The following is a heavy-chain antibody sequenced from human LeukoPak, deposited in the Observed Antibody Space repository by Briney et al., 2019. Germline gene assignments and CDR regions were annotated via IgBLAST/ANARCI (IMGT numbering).Heavy chain of an antibody. CDR3: AGVWFGELSLDY. V-gene: IGHV4-59*01. J-gene: IGHJ4*02. Sequence: GSLRLSCAASGFTFSSYSMNWVRQAPGKGLEWIGYIYYSGSTNYNPSLKSRVTISVDTSKNQFSLKLSSVTAADTAVYYCAGVWFGELSLDYWGQGTLVTVSS. CDR1: GFTFSSYS. D-gene: IGHD3-10*01. CDR2: IYYSGST.